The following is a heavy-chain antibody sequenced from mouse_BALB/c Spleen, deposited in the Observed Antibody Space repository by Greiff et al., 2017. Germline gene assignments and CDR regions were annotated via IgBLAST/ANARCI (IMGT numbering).Heavy chain of an antibody. Sequence: EVQGVESGGGLVKPGGSLKLSCAASGFTFSRYAMSWVRQSPEKRLEWVAEISSGGSYTYYPDTVPGRFTMSRDNAKNTLYLEMSSLRSEDTAMYYCAREGYGYEAWFAYWGQGTLVTVSA. D-gene: IGHD2-2*01. J-gene: IGHJ3*01. CDR3: AREGYGYEAWFAY. CDR2: ISSGGSYT. V-gene: IGHV5-9-4*01. CDR1: GFTFSRYA.